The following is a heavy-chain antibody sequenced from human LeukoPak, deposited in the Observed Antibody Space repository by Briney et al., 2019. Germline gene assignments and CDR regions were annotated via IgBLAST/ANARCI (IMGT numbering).Heavy chain of an antibody. CDR1: GYSFTNNW. D-gene: IGHD2-15*01. CDR3: VRSPACSSGTCYPNWFDP. CDR2: TYPGDSNT. Sequence: GESLKISCKGSGYSFTNNWIGWVRQMPGKGLEWMGITYPGDSNTRYSPSFQGQVTISADKSISSAYLQWSSLKASDTVMYYCVRSPACSSGTCYPNWFDPWGQGTPVTVSS. J-gene: IGHJ5*02. V-gene: IGHV5-51*01.